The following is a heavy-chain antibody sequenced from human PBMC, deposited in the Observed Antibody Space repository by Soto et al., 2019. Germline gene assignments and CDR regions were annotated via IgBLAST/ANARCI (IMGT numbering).Heavy chain of an antibody. D-gene: IGHD5-12*01. J-gene: IGHJ4*02. CDR3: ARECRGYNLVVFDS. CDR1: GGSNSSGY. V-gene: IGHV4-4*07. CDR2: INTSGTK. Sequence: LSLTCTVSGGSNSSGYWSWIRQPAGKGLEWIGRINTSGTKNYNLSFKSRVTMSVDTSKNQFSLHLTSVTAADTALYYCARECRGYNLVVFDSWGQGTPVTVSS.